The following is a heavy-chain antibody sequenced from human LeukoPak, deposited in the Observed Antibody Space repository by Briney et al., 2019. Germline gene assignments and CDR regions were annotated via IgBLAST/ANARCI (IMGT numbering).Heavy chain of an antibody. J-gene: IGHJ5*02. CDR3: ARLWAVVGELWTGWFDP. V-gene: IGHV4-4*08. Sequence: SETLSLTCTVSGGSISSYYWSWIRQPPGKGLEWIGYIYTSGNTKFNPSLKSRVTISVDLSNNQVSLKLTSVTAADTAVYYCARLWAVVGELWTGWFDPWGQGTLVTVS. CDR2: IYTSGNT. D-gene: IGHD3-10*01. CDR1: GGSISSYY.